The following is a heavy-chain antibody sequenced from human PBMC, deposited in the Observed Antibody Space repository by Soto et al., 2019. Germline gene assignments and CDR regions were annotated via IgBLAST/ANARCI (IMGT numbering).Heavy chain of an antibody. CDR1: GFTSSSYT. Sequence: EVQLVESGGGLVQPGGSLRLSCVASGFTSSSYTINWVRQAPGKGLEWVSYISTNSRTIHYADSVKGRFTISRDNAKNSLYLQMNSLRDEDTAVYYCARDFAWAFDYWGQGTLLTVSP. CDR2: ISTNSRTI. J-gene: IGHJ4*02. CDR3: ARDFAWAFDY. V-gene: IGHV3-48*02. D-gene: IGHD1-26*01.